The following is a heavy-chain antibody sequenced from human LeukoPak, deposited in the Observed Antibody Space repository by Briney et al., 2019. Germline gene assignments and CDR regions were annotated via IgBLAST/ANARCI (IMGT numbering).Heavy chain of an antibody. CDR3: AKGTAAGISTGVSASWWSPYCYYDGMDV. CDR2: ISWNSGSI. Sequence: GRSLRLSCAASVFTFDDDAMHWVRQAPGKGLEWVSGISWNSGSIGYADSVKGRFTISRDNAKNSLYLKMNSMSANDTALYYCAKGTAAGISTGVSASWWSPYCYYDGMDVWGQGTKVTVSS. CDR1: VFTFDDDA. V-gene: IGHV3-9*01. D-gene: IGHD6-13*01. J-gene: IGHJ6*02.